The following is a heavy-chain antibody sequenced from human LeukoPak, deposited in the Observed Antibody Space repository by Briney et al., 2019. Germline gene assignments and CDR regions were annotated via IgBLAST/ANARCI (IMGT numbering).Heavy chain of an antibody. Sequence: GASVKVSCKTSGYIFTSYNIYWVRQAPGQGLEWMGIINPSGGTTNYAQKFQGRVTMTRDTSTSTVHMDLSSLRSDDTAVYYCARFAVHRRLTVAGQFGLDYWGQGTLVSVSS. V-gene: IGHV1-46*01. J-gene: IGHJ4*02. CDR3: ARFAVHRRLTVAGQFGLDY. CDR2: INPSGGTT. CDR1: GYIFTSYN. D-gene: IGHD6-19*01.